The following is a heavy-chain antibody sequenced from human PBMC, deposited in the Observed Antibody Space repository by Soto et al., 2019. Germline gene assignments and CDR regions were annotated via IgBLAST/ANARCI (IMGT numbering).Heavy chain of an antibody. Sequence: QVQLQQSGPGLVRPSETLSLSCSVSGASVSSYYWSWVRQPPGKGLEWIGYIYYIGAYNYNPSLKSRVTISVDTSKNQFSLKLTSVTAADTAVYYCARTPETRGWLDPWGQGTLVTVSS. CDR2: IYYIGAY. J-gene: IGHJ5*02. CDR3: ARTPETRGWLDP. V-gene: IGHV4-59*02. D-gene: IGHD1-7*01. CDR1: GASVSSYY.